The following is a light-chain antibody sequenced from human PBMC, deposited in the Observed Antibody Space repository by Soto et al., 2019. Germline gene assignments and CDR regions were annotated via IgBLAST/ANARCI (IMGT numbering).Light chain of an antibody. CDR2: ATS. V-gene: IGKV3-15*01. Sequence: EIGMTQSPATLSLSPGERATLSCRASQSVTSKLAWFQQKPGQAPRLLIYATSTRATGVPARFSGSGSGTEFTLTISSLQSEDFAVYSCQQYNNWPHTFGQGTKLEIK. CDR1: QSVTSK. CDR3: QQYNNWPHT. J-gene: IGKJ2*01.